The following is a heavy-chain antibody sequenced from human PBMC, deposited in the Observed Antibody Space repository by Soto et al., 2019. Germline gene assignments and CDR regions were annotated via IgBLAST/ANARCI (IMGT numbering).Heavy chain of an antibody. CDR3: ARVGGYGGNFPVAFDI. Sequence: SEKVSYKPSGGTLSSYAISWVRQPPGQGLEWMGGIIPIFGTANYAQKFQGRVTITADESTSTAYMELSSLRSEDTAVYYCARVGGYGGNFPVAFDIWGQGTMVTVSS. V-gene: IGHV1-69*13. J-gene: IGHJ3*02. CDR1: GGTLSSYA. CDR2: IIPIFGTA. D-gene: IGHD4-17*01.